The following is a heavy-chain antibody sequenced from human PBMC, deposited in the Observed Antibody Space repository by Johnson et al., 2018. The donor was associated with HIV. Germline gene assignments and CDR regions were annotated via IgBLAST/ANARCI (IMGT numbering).Heavy chain of an antibody. D-gene: IGHD4-17*01. J-gene: IGHJ3*02. CDR1: GFTFDDYG. CDR3: ASGDYVAAFDI. Sequence: VQLVESGGGVVRPGGSLRLSCAASGFTFDDYGMSWVRQAPGTGLEWVSGINWNGGSIGCADSVKGRFTISRDNSKNTLYFQMNSLRAEDTAVYYCASGDYVAAFDIWGQGTMVTVSS. V-gene: IGHV3-20*04. CDR2: INWNGGSI.